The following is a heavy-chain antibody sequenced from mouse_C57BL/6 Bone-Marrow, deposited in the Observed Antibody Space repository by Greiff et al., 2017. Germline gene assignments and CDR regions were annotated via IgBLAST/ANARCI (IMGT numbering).Heavy chain of an antibody. CDR3: ASSDGVAY. CDR2: ILPGSGCT. Sequence: QVQLKESGAELMKPGASVKLSCTATGYTFTGYWIEWVKQRPGHGLEWIGEILPGSGCTNYNEKFKGKATFTADTTSNTAYMQLSSLSTEDAAIYYCASSDGVAYWGQGTLVTVSA. V-gene: IGHV1-9*01. CDR1: GYTFTGYW. J-gene: IGHJ3*01.